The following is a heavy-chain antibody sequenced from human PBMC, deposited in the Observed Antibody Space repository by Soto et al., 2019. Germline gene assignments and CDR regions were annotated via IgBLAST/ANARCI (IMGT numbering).Heavy chain of an antibody. CDR1: GFTFSSYA. CDR2: ISGSGGST. Sequence: EVQLLESGGGLVQPGGSLRLSCAASGFTFSSYAMSWVRQAPGKGLEWVSAISGSGGSTYYADSVKGRFTISRDNSKNTLYLQMSSLRAEDTAVYYCAKAKLGYCSGGSCYLHYWGQGTLVTVSS. D-gene: IGHD2-15*01. V-gene: IGHV3-23*01. CDR3: AKAKLGYCSGGSCYLHY. J-gene: IGHJ4*02.